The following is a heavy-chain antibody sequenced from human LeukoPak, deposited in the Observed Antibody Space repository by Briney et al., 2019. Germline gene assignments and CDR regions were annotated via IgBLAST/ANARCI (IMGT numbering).Heavy chain of an antibody. CDR2: IYYTGST. J-gene: IGHJ4*02. D-gene: IGHD3-22*01. CDR3: ARNAYTSDYYYFDY. Sequence: SETLSLTCTVSDGSISSSTYYWGWIRQPPGKGLEWIGTIYYTGSTYYNPSLESRVAMSVDTSKKQFSLKLSSVTAADTAMYFCARNAYTSDYYYFDYWGPGMLVTVSS. CDR1: DGSISSSTYY. V-gene: IGHV4-39*01.